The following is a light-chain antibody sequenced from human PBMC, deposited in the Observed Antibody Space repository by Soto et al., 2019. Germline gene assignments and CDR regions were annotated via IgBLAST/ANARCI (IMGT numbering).Light chain of an antibody. V-gene: IGKV1-5*03. CDR1: QSINGW. CDR3: HQYHNFPRT. Sequence: DIQLTQSPSTLSASVGDRVTITCRASQSINGWLAWYQQKPGQAPNLLIYKASTLESGVPSRFSGSGSGTEFTLTVSSLQPDDFATYYCHQYHNFPRTFGQGTKVAI. CDR2: KAS. J-gene: IGKJ1*01.